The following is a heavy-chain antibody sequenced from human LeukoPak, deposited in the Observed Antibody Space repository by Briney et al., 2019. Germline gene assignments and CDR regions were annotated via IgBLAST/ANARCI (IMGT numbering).Heavy chain of an antibody. CDR2: IRYDGSNK. CDR3: AKDPGAHYYGSGSYRRGSYLDY. CDR1: GFTFSSYG. D-gene: IGHD3-10*01. Sequence: GGSLRLSCAASGFTFSSYGMHWVRQAPGKGLEWVAFIRYDGSNKYYADSVKGRFTISRDNSKNTLYLQMNSLRDEDTAVYYCAKDPGAHYYGSGSYRRGSYLDYWGQGTLVTVSS. J-gene: IGHJ4*02. V-gene: IGHV3-30*02.